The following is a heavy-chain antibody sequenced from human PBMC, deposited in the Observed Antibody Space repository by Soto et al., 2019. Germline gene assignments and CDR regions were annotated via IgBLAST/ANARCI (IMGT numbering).Heavy chain of an antibody. CDR1: GYTFASYG. D-gene: IGHD3-10*01. CDR3: AREGTMVRGVLLYHGMDV. J-gene: IGHJ6*02. V-gene: IGHV1-18*01. CDR2: ISAYNGDT. Sequence: QVQLVQSGAEVKKPGASVRVSCKASGYTFASYGISWVRQAPGQGLDWMGWISAYNGDTLYAQKLKGRVTLTTDTSTSTAYMELRSLTFDDTAVYYCAREGTMVRGVLLYHGMDVWGQGTTVTVSS.